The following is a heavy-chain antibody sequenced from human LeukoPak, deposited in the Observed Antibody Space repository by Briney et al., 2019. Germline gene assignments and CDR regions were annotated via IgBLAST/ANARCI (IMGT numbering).Heavy chain of an antibody. J-gene: IGHJ4*02. CDR3: AKDPQTGWYFDY. CDR2: INTDGSST. CDR1: GFTFSSYW. Sequence: GGSLRLSCAASGFTFSSYWMHWVRQAPGKGLVWASRINTDGSSTSYADSVKGRFTTSKDNAKNTLYLQMNSLRAEDTAVYYCAKDPQTGWYFDYWGQGTLVTVSS. D-gene: IGHD2-15*01. V-gene: IGHV3-74*01.